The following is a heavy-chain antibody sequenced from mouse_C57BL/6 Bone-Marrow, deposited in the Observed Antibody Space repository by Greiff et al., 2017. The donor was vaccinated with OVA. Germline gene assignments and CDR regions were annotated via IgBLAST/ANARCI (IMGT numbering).Heavy chain of an antibody. CDR2: ISSGGSYT. CDR3: ARQNYYGSSPYFDY. D-gene: IGHD1-1*01. Sequence: EVKVVESGGDLVKPGGSLKLSCAASGFTFSSYGMSWVRQTPDKRLEWVATISSGGSYTYYPDSVKGRFTISRDNAKNTLYLQMSSLKSEDTAMYYCARQNYYGSSPYFDYWGQGTTLTVSS. V-gene: IGHV5-6*01. CDR1: GFTFSSYG. J-gene: IGHJ2*01.